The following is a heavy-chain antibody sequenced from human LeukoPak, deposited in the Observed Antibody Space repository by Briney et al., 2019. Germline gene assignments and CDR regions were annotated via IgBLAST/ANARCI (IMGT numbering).Heavy chain of an antibody. CDR3: ARDLTDYGGNHDAFDI. CDR1: GGSISSYY. J-gene: IGHJ3*02. D-gene: IGHD4-17*01. CDR2: IYYSGST. V-gene: IGHV4-59*12. Sequence: SETLSLTCTVSGGSISSYYWSWIRQPPGKGLEWIGYIYYSGSTYYNPSLKSRVTISVDTSKNQFSLKLSSVTAADTAVYYCARDLTDYGGNHDAFDIWGQGTMVTVSS.